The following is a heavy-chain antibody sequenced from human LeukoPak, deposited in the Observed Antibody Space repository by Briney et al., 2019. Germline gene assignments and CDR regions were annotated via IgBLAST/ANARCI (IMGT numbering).Heavy chain of an antibody. CDR2: MNPNSGNT. V-gene: IGHV1-8*01. D-gene: IGHD3-10*01. J-gene: IGHJ4*02. Sequence: ASVKVSCKASGYTFTSYDINWVRQATGQGLEWMGWMNPNSGNTGYAQKFQGRVTMTRNTSISTAYMELRSLRSEDTAVYYCVTGPLVVRGPIDYWGQGTLVTVSS. CDR3: VTGPLVVRGPIDY. CDR1: GYTFTSYD.